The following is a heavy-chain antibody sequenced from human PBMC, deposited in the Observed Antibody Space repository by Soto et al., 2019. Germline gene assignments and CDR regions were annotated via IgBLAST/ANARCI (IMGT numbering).Heavy chain of an antibody. Sequence: QVQLVESGGGVVQPGRSLRLSCAASGFTFSSYGMHWVRQAPGKGLEWVAVISYDGSNKYYADSVKGRFTISRDNSKNTLYLQTNSLRAEDTAVYYCAKDQVGATEWYFDLWGRGTLVTVSS. D-gene: IGHD1-26*01. CDR1: GFTFSSYG. J-gene: IGHJ2*01. CDR3: AKDQVGATEWYFDL. CDR2: ISYDGSNK. V-gene: IGHV3-30*18.